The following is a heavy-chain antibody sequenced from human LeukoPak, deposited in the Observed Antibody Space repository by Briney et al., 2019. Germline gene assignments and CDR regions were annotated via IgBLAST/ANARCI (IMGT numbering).Heavy chain of an antibody. D-gene: IGHD4-11*01. CDR2: IYYSGST. Sequence: SETLSLTCTVSGGSISSGDYYWSWIRQPPGKGREWIGYIYYSGSTYYNPSLKSRVTISVDTSKNQFSLKLSSVTAAVTAVYYCARDSDYSNSWYYFDYWGQGTLVTVSS. V-gene: IGHV4-30-4*08. CDR3: ARDSDYSNSWYYFDY. CDR1: GGSISSGDYY. J-gene: IGHJ4*02.